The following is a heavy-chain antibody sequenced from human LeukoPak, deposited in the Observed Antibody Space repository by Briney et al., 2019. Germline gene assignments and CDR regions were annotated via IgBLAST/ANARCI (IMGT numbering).Heavy chain of an antibody. CDR1: GFTFKKHW. J-gene: IGHJ4*02. D-gene: IGHD7-27*01. CDR2: INEDGSEK. Sequence: PGGSLRLSCAATGFTFKKHWMSWVRQAIGKGLECVAKINEDGSEKHYVDSVKGRFTISRDNAKNSLSLQMNNLRADDTAVYYCARDYTGGWNDYRGQGTLVTVSS. CDR3: ARDYTGGWNDY. V-gene: IGHV3-7*01.